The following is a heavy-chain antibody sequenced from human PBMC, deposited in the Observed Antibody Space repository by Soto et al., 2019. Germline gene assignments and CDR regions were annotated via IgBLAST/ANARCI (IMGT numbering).Heavy chain of an antibody. CDR1: GFALSSYA. D-gene: IGHD2-15*01. V-gene: IGHV3-64D*06. J-gene: IGHJ3*01. Sequence: GGSLRLSCSASGFALSSYAMHWVRQAPGKGLEYVSSISSNGISTYYADSVKGRFTISRDNSKNTLYIQMNSLRPDDTALYYCVKDEGFCSGGNCYSVARGGFDLWGQGTMVTVSS. CDR3: VKDEGFCSGGNCYSVARGGFDL. CDR2: ISSNGIST.